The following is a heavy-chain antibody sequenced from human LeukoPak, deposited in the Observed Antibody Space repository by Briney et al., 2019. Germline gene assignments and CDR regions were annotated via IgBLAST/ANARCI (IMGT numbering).Heavy chain of an antibody. V-gene: IGHV3-23*01. J-gene: IGHJ4*02. CDR1: GFNSNDYV. CDR3: ATEVVY. Sequence: GGSLRLSCAASGFNSNDYVMSWVRQAPGKGLEWVSSISGSSRSLYYADSIKGRFNISRDNSKHILYLQMDSLRAEDTAIYYCATEVVYWGQGALVTVSS. CDR2: ISGSSRSL.